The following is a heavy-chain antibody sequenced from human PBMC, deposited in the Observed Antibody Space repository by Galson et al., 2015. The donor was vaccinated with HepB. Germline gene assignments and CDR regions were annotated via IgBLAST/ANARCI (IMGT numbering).Heavy chain of an antibody. Sequence: CAISGDSVSSTVAARHWIRQSPSRGLEWLGRTYYRSKWFYDYAVSVKSRITINPDTSKNQFSLQLKSVTPEDTAVYYCARFDGSYIGKFYYYYGMDVWGQGTTVTVSS. D-gene: IGHD5-18*01. J-gene: IGHJ6*02. CDR1: GDSVSSTVAA. V-gene: IGHV6-1*01. CDR2: TYYRSKWFY. CDR3: ARFDGSYIGKFYYYYGMDV.